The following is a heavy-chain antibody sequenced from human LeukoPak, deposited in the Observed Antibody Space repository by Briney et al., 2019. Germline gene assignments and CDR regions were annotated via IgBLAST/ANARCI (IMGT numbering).Heavy chain of an antibody. D-gene: IGHD2-2*01. V-gene: IGHV4-34*01. J-gene: IGHJ6*03. CDR1: GGSFSGYY. CDR3: ARGRGCSSTSCYAHYYYYMDV. CDR2: INHSGGT. Sequence: PSETLSLTCAVYGGSFSGYYWSWIRQPPGKGLEWIGEINHSGGTNYNPSLKSRVTISVDTSKNQFSLKLSSVTAADTAVYYCARGRGCSSTSCYAHYYYYMDVWGKGTTVTVSS.